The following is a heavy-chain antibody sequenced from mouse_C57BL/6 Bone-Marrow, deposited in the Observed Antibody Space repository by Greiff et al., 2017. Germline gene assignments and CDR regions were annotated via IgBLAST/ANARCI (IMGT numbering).Heavy chain of an antibody. CDR3: ARNYYGSSLYFDV. D-gene: IGHD1-1*01. J-gene: IGHJ1*03. Sequence: QVQLKQPGAELVRPGSSVKLSCKASGYTFTSYWMHWVKQRPIQGLEWIGNIDPSDSETHYNQKFKDKATLTVDKSSSTAYMQLSSLTSEDSAVYYCARNYYGSSLYFDVWGTGTTVTVSS. CDR1: GYTFTSYW. CDR2: IDPSDSET. V-gene: IGHV1-52*01.